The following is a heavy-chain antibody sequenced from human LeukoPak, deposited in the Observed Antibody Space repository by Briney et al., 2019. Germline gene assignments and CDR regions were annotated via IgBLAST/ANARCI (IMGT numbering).Heavy chain of an antibody. V-gene: IGHV3-20*04. D-gene: IGHD1-1*01. CDR3: AREILEPGKTHEY. CDR2: INWNGGST. CDR1: GFTFDDYG. Sequence: GGSLRLSCAASGFTFDDYGMSWVRQAPGEGLEGVSGINWNGGSTGYADSVKGRFTISRDNAKNSLYLQMDSLRAEDTAMYYCAREILEPGKTHEYWGQGTLVTVSS. J-gene: IGHJ4*02.